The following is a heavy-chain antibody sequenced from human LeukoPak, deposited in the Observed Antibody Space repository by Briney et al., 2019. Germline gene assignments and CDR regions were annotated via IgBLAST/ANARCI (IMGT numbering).Heavy chain of an antibody. Sequence: SETLSLTCTVSGDSISGYYWTWIRQPPGKGLEWIGYIYYSGSINYNPSLKIRLTISVDTSKNQFSLKLSSVTAADTAVYYCARLRGNYFPDYWGQGTLVTVSS. J-gene: IGHJ4*02. CDR1: GDSISGYY. CDR3: ARLRGNYFPDY. V-gene: IGHV4-59*01. CDR2: IYYSGSI. D-gene: IGHD4-11*01.